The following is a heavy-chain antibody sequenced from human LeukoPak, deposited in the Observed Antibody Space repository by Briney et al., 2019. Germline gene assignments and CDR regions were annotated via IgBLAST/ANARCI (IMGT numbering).Heavy chain of an antibody. V-gene: IGHV3-9*01. CDR1: GFTFDDYA. CDR2: ISWNSGSI. J-gene: IGHJ4*02. D-gene: IGHD2/OR15-2a*01. CDR3: AKASYDVEL. Sequence: GGSLRLSCAASGFTFDDYAMHWVRQAPGKGLEWVSGISWNSGSIGYADSVKGRFTISRDNAKNSLYLQMNSLRAEDTAMYYCAKASYDVELWGQGTLVTVSS.